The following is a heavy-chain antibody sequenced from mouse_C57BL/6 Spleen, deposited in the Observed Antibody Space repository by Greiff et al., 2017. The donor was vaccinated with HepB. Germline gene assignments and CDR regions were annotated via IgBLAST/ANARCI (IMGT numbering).Heavy chain of an antibody. Sequence: EVQLVESGGGLVKPGGSLKLSCAASGFTFSSYAMSWVRQTPEKRLEWVATISDGSSYTYYPDNVKGRFTISRDNAKNNLYLQMSHLKSEDAAMYYCARDYYGSTLDYWGQGTTLTVSS. V-gene: IGHV5-4*01. CDR1: GFTFSSYA. CDR2: ISDGSSYT. D-gene: IGHD1-1*01. CDR3: ARDYYGSTLDY. J-gene: IGHJ2*01.